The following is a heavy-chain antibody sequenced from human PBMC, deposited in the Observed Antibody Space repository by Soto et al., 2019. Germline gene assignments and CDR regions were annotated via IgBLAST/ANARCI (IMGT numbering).Heavy chain of an antibody. D-gene: IGHD1-1*01. J-gene: IGHJ4*02. Sequence: SQTLSLTFVISGDSVSSKSAAWNLIRQSPSRGLEWLGRTYYRSRWYNEYAVSVKSRITINPDTSKNQFSLQLNSVTPEDTAVYYCARTTSVFDYWGQGTQVTVSS. V-gene: IGHV6-1*01. CDR1: GDSVSSKSAA. CDR2: TYYRSRWYN. CDR3: ARTTSVFDY.